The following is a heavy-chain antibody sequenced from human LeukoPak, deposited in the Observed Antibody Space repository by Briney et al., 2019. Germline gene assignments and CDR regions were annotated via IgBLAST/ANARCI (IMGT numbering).Heavy chain of an antibody. CDR3: AVEMATTPFDY. CDR1: GGSISSYY. V-gene: IGHV4-59*12. J-gene: IGHJ4*02. Sequence: SETLSLTCTVSGGSISSYYWSWIRQPPGKGLEWIGYIYYSGSTNYNPSLKSRVTISVDTSKNQFSLKLSSVTAADTAVYYCAVEMATTPFDYWGQGTLVTVSS. CDR2: IYYSGST. D-gene: IGHD5-24*01.